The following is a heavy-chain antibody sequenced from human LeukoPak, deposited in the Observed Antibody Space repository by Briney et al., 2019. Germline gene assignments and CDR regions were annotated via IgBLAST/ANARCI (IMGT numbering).Heavy chain of an antibody. CDR1: GGSISSSSYY. Sequence: SETLSLTCTVSGGSISSSSYYWGWIRQPPGKGLEWIGSIYYSGSTYYNPSLKSRVTISVDTSKNQFSLKLSSVTAADTAVYYCARHLIETYYYGSSGYYPLRNWFDPWGQGTLVTVSS. D-gene: IGHD3-22*01. J-gene: IGHJ5*02. CDR2: IYYSGST. V-gene: IGHV4-39*01. CDR3: ARHLIETYYYGSSGYYPLRNWFDP.